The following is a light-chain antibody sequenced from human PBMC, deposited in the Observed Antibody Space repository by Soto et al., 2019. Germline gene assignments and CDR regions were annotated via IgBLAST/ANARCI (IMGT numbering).Light chain of an antibody. CDR3: QQSSNTPRT. V-gene: IGKV1-39*01. Sequence: DIQMTQSPSSLSASVGDRVTITCRASQSIGNYLSWYQQKPGKAPKLLINVASTLQSGVPSRFSGSGSGTDFTLAISSLQPEDFATYYCQQSSNTPRTFGRGTRVEIK. CDR1: QSIGNY. CDR2: VAS. J-gene: IGKJ4*01.